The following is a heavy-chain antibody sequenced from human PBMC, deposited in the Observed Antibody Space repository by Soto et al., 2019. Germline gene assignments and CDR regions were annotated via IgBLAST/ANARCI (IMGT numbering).Heavy chain of an antibody. Sequence: EVQLVESGGGLVKPGGSLRLSCAASGFTFSSYSMNWVRQAPGKGLEWVSSISSSSSYIYYADSVKGRFTISRDNAKNSLYLQMNSLRAEDTAVYYCARGVVPAVPYYYYYDYMDVWGKGTTVTVSS. V-gene: IGHV3-21*01. CDR1: GFTFSSYS. D-gene: IGHD2-2*01. CDR2: ISSSSSYI. J-gene: IGHJ6*03. CDR3: ARGVVPAVPYYYYYDYMDV.